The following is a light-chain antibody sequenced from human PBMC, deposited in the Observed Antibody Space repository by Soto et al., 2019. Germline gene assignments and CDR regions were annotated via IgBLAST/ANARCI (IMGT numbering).Light chain of an antibody. V-gene: IGKV1-27*01. CDR3: QKYNSAPWT. Sequence: DIQMTQSPSSLSASVGDRVTITCRASQGISNFLAWYQQKPGKVPKLLIYAASTLQSGVPSRFSGSGSGTDFTLTITSLQPEDVATYYCQKYNSAPWTFGQGSKVEIK. CDR1: QGISNF. J-gene: IGKJ1*01. CDR2: AAS.